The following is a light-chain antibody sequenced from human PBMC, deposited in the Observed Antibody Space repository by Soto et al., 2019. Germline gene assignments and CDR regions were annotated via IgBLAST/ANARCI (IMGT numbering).Light chain of an antibody. Sequence: IEVSQAPKTLRACVGEKDTKTCRASQSISSWLAWYQQKPGKAPQLLIYDASSLESGVPSRFSGSGSGTEFTLTFGILLPDDFASYYSQQYKSVSWAFAQGTKLDIK. V-gene: IGKV1-5*01. J-gene: IGKJ1*01. CDR2: DAS. CDR1: QSISSW. CDR3: QQYKSVSWA.